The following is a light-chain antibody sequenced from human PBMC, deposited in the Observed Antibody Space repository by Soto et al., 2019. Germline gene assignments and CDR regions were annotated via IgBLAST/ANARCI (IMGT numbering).Light chain of an antibody. CDR2: EVR. CDR1: NRDVGSYNL. Sequence: QAVVTQPASVSGSPGQSITIACTGTNRDVGSYNLVSWYQQRPGEAPTLIISEVRNPPSGISYRFTGSKSGNTASLTISGLQAEDEADYYCSSYTTTSTLVFGGGTQLTVL. CDR3: SSYTTTSTLV. V-gene: IGLV2-14*01. J-gene: IGLJ3*02.